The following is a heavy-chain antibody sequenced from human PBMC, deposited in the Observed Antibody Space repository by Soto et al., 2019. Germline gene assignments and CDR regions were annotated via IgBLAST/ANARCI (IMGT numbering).Heavy chain of an antibody. CDR3: ARGRASGSYYLLDY. D-gene: IGHD3-10*01. Sequence: ASVKLSCKASGNTFTRYDINWVRQDIGHGLEWMGWINPNSGNIGYAQKFQGRVTMTRDTAIRTAYMEVSRLRSDDTAVYYCARGRASGSYYLLDYWGQGTLVTVSS. J-gene: IGHJ4*02. CDR2: INPNSGNI. CDR1: GNTFTRYD. V-gene: IGHV1-8*01.